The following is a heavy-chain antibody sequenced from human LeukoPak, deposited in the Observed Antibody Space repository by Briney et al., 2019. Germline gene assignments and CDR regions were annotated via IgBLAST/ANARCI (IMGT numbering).Heavy chain of an antibody. D-gene: IGHD2-2*01. CDR2: ISSSSSTI. J-gene: IGHJ5*02. CDR3: AREAKALVPAARFNWFDP. V-gene: IGHV3-48*04. CDR1: GFTFSSYS. Sequence: PGGSLRLSCAASGFTFSSYSMNWVRQAPGKGLEWVSYISSSSSTIYYADSVKGRFAISRDNAKNSLYLQMNSLRAEDTAVYYCAREAKALVPAARFNWFDPWGQGTLVTVSS.